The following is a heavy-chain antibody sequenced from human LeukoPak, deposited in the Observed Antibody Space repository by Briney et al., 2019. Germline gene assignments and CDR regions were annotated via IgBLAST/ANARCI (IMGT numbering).Heavy chain of an antibody. CDR1: GRSISSYY. Sequence: SETLSLTCTVSGRSISSYYWSWLRQPPGKGLEWIWYIYYSGSTNYNPSLKRRVNISVDTSKNQFSLKMSSVPASAPAAFYSSRDRGSSLVTGAFDIWGRGTMATVS. D-gene: IGHD6-13*01. J-gene: IGHJ3*02. CDR3: SRDRGSSLVTGAFDI. CDR2: IYYSGST. V-gene: IGHV4-59*12.